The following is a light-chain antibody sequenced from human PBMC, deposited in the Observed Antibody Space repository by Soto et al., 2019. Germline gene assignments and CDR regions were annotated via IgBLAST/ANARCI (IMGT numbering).Light chain of an antibody. Sequence: EIVLTQSPATLSLSPGERATLSCRASQSVSSYLAWYQQKPGQAPRLLIYDASNRATGIPARFSGSGSGTDFTLTINSLEPEDFAVYYCHQRRNWPPYTFGQGTKLEIK. CDR1: QSVSSY. CDR3: HQRRNWPPYT. V-gene: IGKV3-11*01. J-gene: IGKJ2*01. CDR2: DAS.